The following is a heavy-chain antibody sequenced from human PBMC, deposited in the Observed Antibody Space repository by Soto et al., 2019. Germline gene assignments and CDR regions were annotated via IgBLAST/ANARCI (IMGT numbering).Heavy chain of an antibody. CDR3: ARAVRTDYYDSSGYYLGRYYYYYYGMDV. CDR1: GFTFSSYG. V-gene: IGHV3-33*01. J-gene: IGHJ6*02. D-gene: IGHD3-22*01. Sequence: GSLRLSCAASGFTFSSYGMHWVRQAPGKGLEWVAVIWYDGSNKYYADSVKGRFTISRDNSKNTLYLQMNSLRAEDTAVYYCARAVRTDYYDSSGYYLGRYYYYYYGMDVWGQGTTVTVSS. CDR2: IWYDGSNK.